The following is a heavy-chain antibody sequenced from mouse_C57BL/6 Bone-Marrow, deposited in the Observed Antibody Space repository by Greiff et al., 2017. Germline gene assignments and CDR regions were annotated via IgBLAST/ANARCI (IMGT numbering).Heavy chain of an antibody. CDR3: ASPGPSDY. CDR1: GFPFSDYG. V-gene: IGHV5-17*01. J-gene: IGHJ2*01. Sequence: EVQRVESGGGLVKPGGSLKLSCAASGFPFSDYGMHWVRQAPETGLEWVAYISSGSSTIYYADTVKGRFTISRDNAKNTLFLQMTSLRSEDTSMYYCASPGPSDYWGQGTTLTVSS. CDR2: ISSGSSTI.